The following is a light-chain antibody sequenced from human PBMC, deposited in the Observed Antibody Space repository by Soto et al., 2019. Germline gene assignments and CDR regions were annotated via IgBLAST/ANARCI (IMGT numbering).Light chain of an antibody. Sequence: QSVLTQPPAVSGAPGQRVTISCTGSSTNIGAAYDVHWYQHLPGTAPKLLIYGNSSRPSGVPDRFSGSKSGTSASLAITGLQAEDEADYYCQSYDSSLSGSVFGGGTKVTVL. V-gene: IGLV1-40*01. CDR2: GNS. CDR1: STNIGAAYD. CDR3: QSYDSSLSGSV. J-gene: IGLJ2*01.